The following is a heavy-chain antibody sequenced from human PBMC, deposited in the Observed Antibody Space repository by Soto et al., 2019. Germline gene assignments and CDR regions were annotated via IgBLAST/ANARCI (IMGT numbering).Heavy chain of an antibody. CDR1: GYTFTSYD. V-gene: IGHV1-8*01. CDR2: MNPNSGNT. Sequence: ASVKVSCKASGYTFTSYDINWVRQATGQGLEWMGWMNPNSGNTGYAQKFQGRVTMTRNTSISTAYMELSSLRSEDTAVYYFARDRGYCSGGSCYNAYYFDCWGQGTPVTVSS. D-gene: IGHD2-15*01. CDR3: ARDRGYCSGGSCYNAYYFDC. J-gene: IGHJ4*02.